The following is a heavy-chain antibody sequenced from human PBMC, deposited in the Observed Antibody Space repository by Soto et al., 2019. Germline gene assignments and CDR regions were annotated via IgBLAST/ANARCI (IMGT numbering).Heavy chain of an antibody. V-gene: IGHV5-51*01. J-gene: IGHJ4*02. CDR2: VYPADSET. CDR1: GYTFSAYW. D-gene: IGHD6-6*01. CDR3: ARGSPYDY. Sequence: XESLSISCQASGYTFSAYWIAWVRQMPGQGLEWMGIVYPADSETRYNPSFRGQVTISADKSINTAYLQWSSLKASDTAIYFCARGSPYDYWGQGTLVTVSS.